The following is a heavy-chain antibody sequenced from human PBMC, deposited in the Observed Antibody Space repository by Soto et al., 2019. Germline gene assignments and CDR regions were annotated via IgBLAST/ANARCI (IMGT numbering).Heavy chain of an antibody. D-gene: IGHD5-18*01. Sequence: QVQLVESGGGVVQPGRSLRLSCAASGFTFSSYAMHWVRQAPGKGLEWVAVISYDGSNKYYADSVKGRFTISRDNSKNTLYLQMNSLRAEDTAVYYCARSLRPDTAMASYYYYGMDVWGQGTTVTVSS. J-gene: IGHJ6*02. CDR2: ISYDGSNK. V-gene: IGHV3-30-3*01. CDR1: GFTFSSYA. CDR3: ARSLRPDTAMASYYYYGMDV.